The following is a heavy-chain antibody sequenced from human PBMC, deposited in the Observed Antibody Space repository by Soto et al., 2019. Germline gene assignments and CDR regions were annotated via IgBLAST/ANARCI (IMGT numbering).Heavy chain of an antibody. V-gene: IGHV5-51*01. CDR1: GYSFTSYW. D-gene: IGHD3-3*01. CDR3: ARAPYDFWSGYLAD. Sequence: GESLKISCKGSGYSFTSYWIAWVRQVPGKGLEWMGIIYPGDSDTRYSSSFQGQVNISADKSISTAYLQWSSLKASDTAMYYCARAPYDFWSGYLADWGQGTLVTVSS. CDR2: IYPGDSDT. J-gene: IGHJ4*02.